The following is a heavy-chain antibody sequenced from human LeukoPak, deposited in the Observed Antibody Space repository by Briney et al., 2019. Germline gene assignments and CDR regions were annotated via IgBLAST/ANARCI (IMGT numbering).Heavy chain of an antibody. V-gene: IGHV3-49*04. CDR2: IRSKAYGGTT. CDR3: SRTGFYHWFAP. J-gene: IGHJ5*02. Sequence: PGGSLRLSCTASGFTFGDYAMSWVRQAPGKGLEWVGFIRSKAYGGTTEYAASVKGRFIMSVDGSKSIAFLQMNSLKTEDTALYFCSRTGFYHWFAPWGQGTLVIVSS. CDR1: GFTFGDYA. D-gene: IGHD3/OR15-3a*01.